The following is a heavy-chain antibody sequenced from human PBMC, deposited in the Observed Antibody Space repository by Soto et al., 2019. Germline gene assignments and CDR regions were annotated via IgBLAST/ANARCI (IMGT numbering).Heavy chain of an antibody. V-gene: IGHV3-49*03. J-gene: IGHJ6*02. CDR3: TNSRGYSGYAGFYYYYYGMDV. CDR2: IRSKAYGGTT. CDR1: GFTFGDYA. Sequence: PGGSLRLSCTASGFTFGDYAMSWFRQAPGKGLEWVGFIRSKAYGGTTEYAASVQGRFTISRDDSKSIAYLQMNSLKTEDTAVYYCTNSRGYSGYAGFYYYYYGMDVWGQGTTVTVSS. D-gene: IGHD5-12*01.